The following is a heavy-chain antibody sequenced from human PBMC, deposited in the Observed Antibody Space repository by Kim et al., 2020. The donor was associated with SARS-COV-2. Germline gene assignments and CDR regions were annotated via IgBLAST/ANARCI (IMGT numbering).Heavy chain of an antibody. J-gene: IGHJ4*02. Sequence: GGSLRLSCAASGFTFSSYCMIWVRQAPGKGLEWVSNIKQDGREKYYVAAVKGRFTISRDNAKNSLYLQMNSLRAEYTVVYYCARESDGGFDYWGQGTLVT. CDR3: ARESDGGFDY. CDR1: GFTFSSYC. V-gene: IGHV3-7*03. CDR2: IKQDGREK. D-gene: IGHD2-15*01.